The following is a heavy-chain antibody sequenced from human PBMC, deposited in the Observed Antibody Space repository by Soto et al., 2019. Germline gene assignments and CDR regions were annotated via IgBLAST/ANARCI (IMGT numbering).Heavy chain of an antibody. CDR3: ARYDSSGSSYGDAFDI. CDR2: IIPIFGTA. D-gene: IGHD3-22*01. V-gene: IGHV1-69*13. Sequence: ASVKVSCKASGGTFSGYAISWVRQAPGQGLEWMGGIIPIFGTANYAQKFQGRVTITADESTSTAYMELSSLRSEDTAVYYCARYDSSGSSYGDAFDIWGQGTMVTVSS. CDR1: GGTFSGYA. J-gene: IGHJ3*02.